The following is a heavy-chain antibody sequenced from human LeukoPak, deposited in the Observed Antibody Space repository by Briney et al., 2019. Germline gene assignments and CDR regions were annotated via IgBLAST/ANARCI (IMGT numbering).Heavy chain of an antibody. D-gene: IGHD2-8*01. CDR2: IDHSGNA. V-gene: IGHV4-34*01. J-gene: IGHJ4*02. Sequence: SETLSLTCGVTGGTFSGYYWSWIRQPPRKGLEWIGEIDHSGNANYNPSLKSRVAILADTSKHQFSLILTSVTAADTAVYFCARLRPNGVTRAGPTYWGQGTLVTVSS. CDR1: GGTFSGYY. CDR3: ARLRPNGVTRAGPTY.